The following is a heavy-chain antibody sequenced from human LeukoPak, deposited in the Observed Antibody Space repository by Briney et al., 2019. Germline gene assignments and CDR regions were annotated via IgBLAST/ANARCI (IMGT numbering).Heavy chain of an antibody. V-gene: IGHV5-51*01. CDR1: GYDFTSNW. CDR3: TIRYSGSYNDY. CDR2: IYPGDSDT. D-gene: IGHD1-26*01. Sequence: GESLKISCKGSGYDFTSNWIGWVRQMPGKGLEWMGIIYPGDSDTRYGPSLQGQVIISNDKSINTAYLQWSTLKASDTAMYFCTIRYSGSYNDYWGQGTLVTVSS. J-gene: IGHJ4*02.